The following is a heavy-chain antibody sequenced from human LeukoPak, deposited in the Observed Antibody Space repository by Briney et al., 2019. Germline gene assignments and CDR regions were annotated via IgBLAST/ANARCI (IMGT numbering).Heavy chain of an antibody. Sequence: GGSLRLSCAASGFTFSSYGMHWVRQAPGKGLEWVAVISYDGSNKYYADSVKGRFTISRDNSKNTLYLQMNSLRAEDTAVYYCAKDSGDSSGYDYWGQGTLVTVSS. CDR2: ISYDGSNK. CDR3: AKDSGDSSGYDY. CDR1: GFTFSSYG. J-gene: IGHJ4*02. V-gene: IGHV3-30*18. D-gene: IGHD3-22*01.